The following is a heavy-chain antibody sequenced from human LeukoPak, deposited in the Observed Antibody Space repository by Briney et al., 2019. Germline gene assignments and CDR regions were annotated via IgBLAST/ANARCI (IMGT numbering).Heavy chain of an antibody. V-gene: IGHV4-4*07. D-gene: IGHD5-12*01. CDR1: GGSISGYD. CDR3: ARQNGGYDYFDY. CDR2: VYPSGSF. J-gene: IGHJ4*02. Sequence: SETLSLTCTVSGGSISGYDWGWIRQPAGKGLEWIGRVYPSGSFTSNPSLKSRITMSVGKSQNQFSLNLSSVTAADTAVYFCARQNGGYDYFDYWGQGTLVTVSS.